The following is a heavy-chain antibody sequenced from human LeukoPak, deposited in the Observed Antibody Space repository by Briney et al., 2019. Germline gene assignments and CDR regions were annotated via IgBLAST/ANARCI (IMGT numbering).Heavy chain of an antibody. D-gene: IGHD2-21*02. V-gene: IGHV4-59*01. Sequence: PSETLSLTCTVSGGSISSYYWSWIRQPPGKGLEWIGYIYYSGSTNYNPSLKSRVTVSVDTSKNQFSLKLSSVTAADTAVYYCAREGRDQEFDYWGQGTLVTVSS. J-gene: IGHJ4*02. CDR2: IYYSGST. CDR3: AREGRDQEFDY. CDR1: GGSISSYY.